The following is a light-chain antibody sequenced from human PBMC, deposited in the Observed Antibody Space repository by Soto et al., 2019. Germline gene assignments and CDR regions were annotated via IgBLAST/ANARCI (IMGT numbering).Light chain of an antibody. CDR2: GAS. CDR1: QSVSSY. Sequence: EIVLTQSPGTLSLSPGERATLSCRASQSVSSYLAWYQQKPGQAPRLPIYGASNRATGVPARFSGSGSGTDFTLTISSLEPEDFAVYYCHQRSTWPWTFGQGTKVEVK. J-gene: IGKJ1*01. CDR3: HQRSTWPWT. V-gene: IGKV3-11*01.